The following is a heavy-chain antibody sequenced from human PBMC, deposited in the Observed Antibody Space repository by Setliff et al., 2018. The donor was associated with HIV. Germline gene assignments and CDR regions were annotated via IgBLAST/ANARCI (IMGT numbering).Heavy chain of an antibody. D-gene: IGHD1-1*01. V-gene: IGHV3-15*01. J-gene: IGHJ4*02. CDR3: TGSVWNPGH. CDR1: GFTFSNAW. CDR2: IKTRTEGGTT. Sequence: SLKISCAASGFTFSNAWMSWVRQAPGKGLEWVGRIKTRTEGGTTDYAAPVKGRFTISRDDSKNTLYLQMNSLKTEDTAMYYCTGSVWNPGHWGQGSLVTVSS.